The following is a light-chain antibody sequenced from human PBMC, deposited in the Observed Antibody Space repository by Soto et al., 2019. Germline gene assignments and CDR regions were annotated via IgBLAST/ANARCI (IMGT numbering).Light chain of an antibody. CDR1: QGISNW. V-gene: IGKV1-12*01. J-gene: IGKJ2*01. CDR2: AAS. Sequence: DIQMTQSPSSVSASVGDRVTITCRASQGISNWLAWYQQKPGKAPNLLIFAASSLQSGVPSRFSGSGSGTDFTLTISDLQPEDFSSYYCQQDNSFPPTFGHGTKLEIK. CDR3: QQDNSFPPT.